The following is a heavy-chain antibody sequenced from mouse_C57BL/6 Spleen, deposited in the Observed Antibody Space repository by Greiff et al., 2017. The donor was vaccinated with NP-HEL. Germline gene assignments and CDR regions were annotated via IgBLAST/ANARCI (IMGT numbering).Heavy chain of an antibody. V-gene: IGHV1-15*01. Sequence: VQLQQSGAELVRPGASVTLSCKASGYTFTDYEMHWVKQTPVHGLEWIGAIDPETGGTAYNQKFKGKAILTADKSSSTAYMELRSLTSEDSAVYYCTRSLTGSFAYWGQGTLVTVSA. D-gene: IGHD4-1*01. CDR1: GYTFTDYE. J-gene: IGHJ3*01. CDR2: IDPETGGT. CDR3: TRSLTGSFAY.